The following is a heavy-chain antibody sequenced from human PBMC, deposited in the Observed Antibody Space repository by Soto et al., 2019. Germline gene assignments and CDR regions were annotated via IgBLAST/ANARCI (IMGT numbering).Heavy chain of an antibody. CDR1: GGSISSYY. CDR2: IYYIGGT. CDR3: ARGLRRQLLNWFDP. D-gene: IGHD2-2*01. J-gene: IGHJ5*02. V-gene: IGHV4-59*01. Sequence: SETLSLTCTVPGGSISSYYWSWIRQPPGKGLEWIGYIYYIGGTNYNPSLKSRVTISVDTSKNQFSLKLSSVTAADTAVYYCARGLRRQLLNWFDPWGQGTLVTVSS.